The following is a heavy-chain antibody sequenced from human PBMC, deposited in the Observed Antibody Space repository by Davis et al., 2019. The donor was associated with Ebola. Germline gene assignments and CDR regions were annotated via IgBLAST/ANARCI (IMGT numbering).Heavy chain of an antibody. J-gene: IGHJ4*02. CDR3: ARDRGYYYDKTGYPLSY. Sequence: GESLKISCAASGFTFSDYTMNWVRQAPGKGLEWVSSISSSSSYIYYADSLKGRFTISRDNAKNSVYLQMNSLRAEDTAVYYCARDRGYYYDKTGYPLSYWGQGTLVTVSS. CDR1: GFTFSDYT. CDR2: ISSSSSYI. V-gene: IGHV3-21*01. D-gene: IGHD3-22*01.